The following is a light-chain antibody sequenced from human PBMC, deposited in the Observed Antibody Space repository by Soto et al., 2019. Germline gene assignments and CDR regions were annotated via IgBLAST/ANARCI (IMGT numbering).Light chain of an antibody. J-gene: IGLJ2*01. CDR3: QAWDSSTNVV. CDR1: KLGDKY. CDR2: QDS. Sequence: SYELTQPPSVSVSPGQTASITCSGDKLGDKYACWYQQKPGQPPVLVIYQDSKRPSGIPERFSGSNSGNTATLTISGTQAMDEADYYCQAWDSSTNVVFGGGTKVTVL. V-gene: IGLV3-1*01.